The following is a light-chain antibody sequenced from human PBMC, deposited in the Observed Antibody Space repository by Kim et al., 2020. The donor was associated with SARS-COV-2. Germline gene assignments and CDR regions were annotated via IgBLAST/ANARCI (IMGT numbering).Light chain of an antibody. Sequence: GESATLSGRASQSVSSNFLAWYQQRPGQAPKLLIYGVSKRAAGIPDRFSGSGSGTDFTLSIKKLEPEDFAVYYCQQFSGSPLFTFGQGTKLEI. CDR3: QQFSGSPLFT. J-gene: IGKJ2*01. CDR2: GVS. CDR1: QSVSSNF. V-gene: IGKV3-20*01.